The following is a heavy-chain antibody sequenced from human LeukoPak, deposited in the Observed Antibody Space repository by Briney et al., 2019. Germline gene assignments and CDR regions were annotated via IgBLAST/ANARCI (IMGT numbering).Heavy chain of an antibody. D-gene: IGHD3-22*01. CDR3: AKIPPPIYYYDSSGYYFDY. CDR2: ISGSGGST. V-gene: IGHV3-23*01. Sequence: GGSLRLSCAASGFTFSSYAMSWVRQAPGKGLEWVSAISGSGGSTYYADSVKGRFTISRDNSKNTLYLQMNSLRAEDTAVYYCAKIPPPIYYYDSSGYYFDYWGQGTLVTVSS. CDR1: GFTFSSYA. J-gene: IGHJ4*02.